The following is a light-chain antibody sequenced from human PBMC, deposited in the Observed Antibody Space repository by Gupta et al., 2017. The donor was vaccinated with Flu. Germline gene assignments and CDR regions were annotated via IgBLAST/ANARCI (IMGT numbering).Light chain of an antibody. CDR1: SSSIGFNV. V-gene: IGLV1-44*01. CDR2: NND. CDR3: AAWDDSLSGLWV. J-gene: IGLJ3*02. Sequence: VTISCSGSSSSIGFNVVSWYQQLPGSAPKLLIYNNDQRPSGVPDRFSGSKSGTSASLAITGLQSEDEADYYCAAWDDSLSGLWVFGGGTKLTVL.